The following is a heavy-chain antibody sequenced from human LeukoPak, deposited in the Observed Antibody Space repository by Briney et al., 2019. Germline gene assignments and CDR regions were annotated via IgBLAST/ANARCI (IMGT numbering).Heavy chain of an antibody. CDR2: ISGSGGST. CDR3: AKDPSLLLWFGEYEN. Sequence: GGSLRLSCAASGFTFSSYAMSWVRQAPGKGLEWVSAISGSGGSTYHADSVKGRFTISRDNSKNTLYLQMNSLRAEDTAVYYCAKDPSLLLWFGEYENWGQGTLVTVSS. D-gene: IGHD3-10*01. J-gene: IGHJ4*02. CDR1: GFTFSSYA. V-gene: IGHV3-23*01.